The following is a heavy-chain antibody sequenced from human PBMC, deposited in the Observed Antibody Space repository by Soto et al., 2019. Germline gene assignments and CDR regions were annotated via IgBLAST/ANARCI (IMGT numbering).Heavy chain of an antibody. V-gene: IGHV4-39*01. CDR1: GGSINSSSNS. J-gene: IGHJ6*02. CDR3: VRQPGPCCSTACLGYHRVDV. D-gene: IGHD2-2*01. CDR2: IYFSASK. Sequence: QLQLQESGPRLVKPSETLSLTCSVSGGSINSSSNSWGWIRQPPGKGLEWIGTIYFSASKNYNPSPGGRVAISADTPNNLLSLMLSSVTAADTAVYSCVRQPGPCCSTACLGYHRVDVWGQGTTVTVSS.